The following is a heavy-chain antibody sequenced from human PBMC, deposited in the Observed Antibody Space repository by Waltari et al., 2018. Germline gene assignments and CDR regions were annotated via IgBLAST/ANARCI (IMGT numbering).Heavy chain of an antibody. D-gene: IGHD3-16*01. CDR3: ARGLGMDYPYYYYGMDV. CDR1: GGSFSGYY. Sequence: QVQLQQWGAGLLKPSETLSLTCAVYGGSFSGYYWSWIRQPPGKGLEWIGEINQSGSTNDNPSLKSRVTITVDTSKNQFSLRLSSVTAADTSVYYCARGLGMDYPYYYYGMDVWGQGTTVTVSS. CDR2: INQSGST. V-gene: IGHV4-34*01. J-gene: IGHJ6*02.